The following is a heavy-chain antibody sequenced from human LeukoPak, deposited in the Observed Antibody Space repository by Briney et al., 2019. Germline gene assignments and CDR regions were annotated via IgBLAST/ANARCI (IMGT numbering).Heavy chain of an antibody. D-gene: IGHD4/OR15-4a*01. Sequence: GRSPRLSCAASGFTFSNYAMHWVRQAPGKGLEWGAIISYDGSNEYYGDSVKGRFTISRDNSKNTLYLQMNSLRAEDTAVYYCARGGPQYGGYVHYWGQGTLVTVSS. V-gene: IGHV3-30*04. J-gene: IGHJ4*02. CDR2: ISYDGSNE. CDR3: ARGGPQYGGYVHY. CDR1: GFTFSNYA.